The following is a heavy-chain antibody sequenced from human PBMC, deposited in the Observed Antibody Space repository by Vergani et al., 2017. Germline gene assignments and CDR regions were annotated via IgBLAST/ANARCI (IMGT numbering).Heavy chain of an antibody. D-gene: IGHD6-13*01. CDR2: IYYSGST. Sequence: QLQLQESGPGLVKPSETLSLTCTVSGGSISRSSYYWGWIRQPPGKGLEWIGRIYYSGSTYYNPSLKSRVTISVDTSKNQFSLKLSSVTAADTAVYYCARHLQQSPYYGMDVWGQGTTVTVSS. V-gene: IGHV4-39*01. CDR1: GGSISRSSYY. J-gene: IGHJ6*02. CDR3: ARHLQQSPYYGMDV.